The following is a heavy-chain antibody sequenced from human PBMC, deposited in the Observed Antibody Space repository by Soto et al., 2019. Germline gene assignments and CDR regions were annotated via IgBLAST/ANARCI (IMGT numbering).Heavy chain of an antibody. J-gene: IGHJ4*02. CDR3: EVTTGS. CDR1: GYSFTDYD. V-gene: IGHV1-8*01. CDR2: VSPDHGNA. D-gene: IGHD1-1*01. Sequence: QVQVVQSRAEVKKPGASVKVSCKTSGYSFTDYDINWVRQAPGQGLEWMGWVSPDHGNAGYAQHFQGRLTLTTNTSITTAYMALNSLTSADTAVYYCEVTTGSWGQGTMVTVSS.